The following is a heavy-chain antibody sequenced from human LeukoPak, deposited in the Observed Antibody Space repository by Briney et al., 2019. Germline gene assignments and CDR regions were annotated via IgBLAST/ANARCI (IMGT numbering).Heavy chain of an antibody. CDR1: GFTFSSYA. CDR3: ARGGPLSYMDV. Sequence: GGSLRLSCAASGFTFSSYAMHWVRQAPGKGLEYVSAISSNGGSTYYANSVKGRFTISRDNSKNTLYLQMGSLRAEDMAVYYCARGGPLSYMDVWGKGTTVTTSS. D-gene: IGHD3-16*01. J-gene: IGHJ6*03. V-gene: IGHV3-64*01. CDR2: ISSNGGST.